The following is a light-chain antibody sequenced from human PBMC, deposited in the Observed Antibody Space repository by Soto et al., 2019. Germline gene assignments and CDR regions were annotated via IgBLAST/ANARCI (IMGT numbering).Light chain of an antibody. J-gene: IGKJ1*01. Sequence: EIVMTQSPATLSVSPGERATLSFRASQSVSSDLAWYQHKPGQAPRLLIYGASTRATGIPARFSGRGSGTEFTLTISSLQSVDFAVYYCQQYDKWPQTFGQGTKVDIK. CDR2: GAS. CDR1: QSVSSD. V-gene: IGKV3D-15*01. CDR3: QQYDKWPQT.